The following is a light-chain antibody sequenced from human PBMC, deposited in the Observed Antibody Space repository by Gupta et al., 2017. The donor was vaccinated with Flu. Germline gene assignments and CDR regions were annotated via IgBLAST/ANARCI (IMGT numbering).Light chain of an antibody. CDR1: QTVAGSF. CDR3: QQYGSSPAFS. J-gene: IGKJ2*01. Sequence: EVVLTQSPGSLSLSPGERATLSCRASQTVAGSFLAWYQQQPGQAPRLLIYGASTRAAGIPDRFSGSVSGTDFTLTISRREPEDFAVYYCQQYGSSPAFSFGQGTKLE. CDR2: GAS. V-gene: IGKV3-20*01.